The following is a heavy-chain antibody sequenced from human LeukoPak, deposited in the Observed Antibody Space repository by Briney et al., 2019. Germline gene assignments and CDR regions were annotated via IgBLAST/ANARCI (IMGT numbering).Heavy chain of an antibody. D-gene: IGHD3-22*01. CDR3: ARSGYDSREYYYYYMDV. CDR2: ISAYNGNT. Sequence: GASVKVSCKASGYTFTSYGISWVRQAPGQGLEWMGWISAYNGNTNYAQKLQGRVTMTTDTSTSTAYMELRSLRSDDTAAYYCARSGYDSREYYYYYMDVWGKGTTVTVSS. J-gene: IGHJ6*03. CDR1: GYTFTSYG. V-gene: IGHV1-18*01.